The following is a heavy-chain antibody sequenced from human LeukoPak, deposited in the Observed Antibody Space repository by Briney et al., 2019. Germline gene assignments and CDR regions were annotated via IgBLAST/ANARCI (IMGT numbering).Heavy chain of an antibody. CDR2: ITSGSSTI. Sequence: GGSLRLSCAASGFTFSNYNMNWVRQAPGKGLEWISYITSGSSTIYYADSVKGRFTISRDNARNSLYLQMNSLRAEDTALYFCAKKAQYNGNYPLDYWGQGTLVTVSS. V-gene: IGHV3-48*01. J-gene: IGHJ4*02. D-gene: IGHD1-26*01. CDR1: GFTFSNYN. CDR3: AKKAQYNGNYPLDY.